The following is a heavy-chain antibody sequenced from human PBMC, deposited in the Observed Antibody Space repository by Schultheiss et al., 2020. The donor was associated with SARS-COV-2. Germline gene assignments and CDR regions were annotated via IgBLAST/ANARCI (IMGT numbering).Heavy chain of an antibody. Sequence: GESLKISCAASGFTFSSYEMNWVRQAPGKGLEWVSAISGSGGTTYYADSVKGRFTISRDNSKNTLYLQMNSLRAEDTAVYYCAKGGGRNVIYYYYYAMDVWGEGTTVTVSS. CDR3: AKGGGRNVIYYYYYAMDV. CDR1: GFTFSSYE. CDR2: ISGSGGTT. V-gene: IGHV3-23*01. D-gene: IGHD2-21*01. J-gene: IGHJ6*04.